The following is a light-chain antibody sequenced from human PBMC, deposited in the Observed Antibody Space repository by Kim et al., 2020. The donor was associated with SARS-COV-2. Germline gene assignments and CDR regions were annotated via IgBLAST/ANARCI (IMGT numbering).Light chain of an antibody. CDR3: QQYNSPLWT. Sequence: DIQMTQSPSTLSASVGDRVTLNCRTSQTINNWLAWYQQKPGKAPKLLIYKASTLESGVPPRFSGSGTGTEFTLTISSLQPDDFATYYSQQYNSPLWTFGQGTKVDIK. CDR2: KAS. J-gene: IGKJ1*01. V-gene: IGKV1-5*03. CDR1: QTINNW.